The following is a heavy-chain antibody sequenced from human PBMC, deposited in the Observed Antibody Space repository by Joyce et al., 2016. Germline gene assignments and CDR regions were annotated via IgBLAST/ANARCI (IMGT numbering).Heavy chain of an antibody. J-gene: IGHJ5*02. D-gene: IGHD5-18*01. CDR1: GGSFSGYY. CDR3: ARGLVVTGTRVRGYNYGYSS. CDR2: VNHSGST. Sequence: QVQLQQWGGGLLKPSETLSLTCAVYGGSFSGYYWSWIRQPPGKGLEWIGEVNHSGSTSYDESLKSRVTISVDTPKNQLSLNLTSVTAADTAVYFCARGLVVTGTRVRGYNYGYSSWGQGTLVTVSS. V-gene: IGHV4-34*02.